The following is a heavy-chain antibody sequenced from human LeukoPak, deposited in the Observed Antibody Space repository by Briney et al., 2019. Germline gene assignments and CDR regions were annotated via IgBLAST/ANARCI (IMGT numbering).Heavy chain of an antibody. Sequence: GGSLRLSCAASGFTVSSNYMNWVRQAPGKGLEWVSVLYSAGNTFYADSVKGRFTISRDNSKNTLYLQMRPEDTAVYYCARDGSRAYYDILTGYRSFDPWGQGTLVTVSS. CDR1: GFTVSSNY. V-gene: IGHV3-66*02. D-gene: IGHD3-9*01. J-gene: IGHJ5*02. CDR2: LYSAGNT. CDR3: ARDGSRAYYDILTGYRSFDP.